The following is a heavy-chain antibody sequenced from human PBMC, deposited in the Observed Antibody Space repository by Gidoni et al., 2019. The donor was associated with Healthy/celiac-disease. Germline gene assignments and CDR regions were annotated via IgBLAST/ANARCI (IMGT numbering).Heavy chain of an antibody. V-gene: IGHV3-21*01. CDR3: ARTPLGWSAAVWFDP. CDR1: GFTFSSYS. CDR2: ISSSSSYI. J-gene: IGHJ5*02. D-gene: IGHD2-2*01. Sequence: EVQLVESGGGLVKPGGSLRLSCAASGFTFSSYSMNWVRQAPGKGLEWVSSISSSSSYIYYADSVKGRFTISRDNAKNSLYLQMNSLRAEDTAVYYCARTPLGWSAAVWFDPWGRGTLVTVSS.